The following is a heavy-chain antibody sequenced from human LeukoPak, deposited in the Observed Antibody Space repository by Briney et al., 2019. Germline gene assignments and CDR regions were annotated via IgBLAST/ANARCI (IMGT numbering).Heavy chain of an antibody. V-gene: IGHV3-48*04. CDR1: GFMFSNYG. Sequence: PGGSLRLSCAASGFMFSNYGMNWVRQAPGKGLEWISYISGSRTTIYYRDSVKGRFTISRDNAKNSLYLQMNSLRAEDTAVYYCARHVVVVAARSSMFDPWGQGTLVTVSS. D-gene: IGHD2-15*01. CDR2: ISGSRTTI. CDR3: ARHVVVVAARSSMFDP. J-gene: IGHJ5*02.